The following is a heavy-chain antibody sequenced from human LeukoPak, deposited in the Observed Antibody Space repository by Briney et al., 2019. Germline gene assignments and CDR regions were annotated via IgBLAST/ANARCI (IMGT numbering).Heavy chain of an antibody. J-gene: IGHJ4*02. D-gene: IGHD6-13*01. CDR3: ARAGSSCPDY. CDR2: INSDGSST. V-gene: IGHV3-74*01. CDR1: GFTFSGYA. Sequence: GRSLRLSCAASGFTFSGYAMHWVRQAPGKGLVWVSRINSDGSSTSYADSVKGRFTISRDNAKNTLYLQMNSLRAEDTAVYYCARAGSSCPDYWGQGTLVTVSS.